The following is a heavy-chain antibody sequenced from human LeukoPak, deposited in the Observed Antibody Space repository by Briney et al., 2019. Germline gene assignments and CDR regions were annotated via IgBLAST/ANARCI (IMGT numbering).Heavy chain of an antibody. V-gene: IGHV3-23*01. D-gene: IGHD5-24*01. CDR1: GFTFSSHA. CDR2: ITNDNYDT. CDR3: AREGRSRKMDFDY. J-gene: IGHJ4*02. Sequence: GGSLRLSCAASGFTFSSHAMSWVRQAPEKGLEWVSSITNDNYDTFYADSVKGRFTISRDETKNTLYLQMKSLRAEDTAVYYCAREGRSRKMDFDYWGQGTLVTVSS.